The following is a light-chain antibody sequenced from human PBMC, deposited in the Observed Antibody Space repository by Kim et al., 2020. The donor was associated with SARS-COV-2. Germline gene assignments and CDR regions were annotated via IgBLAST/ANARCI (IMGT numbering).Light chain of an antibody. V-gene: IGLV2-14*04. CDR2: GVT. CDR3: SSYTSSSTFVV. Sequence: QSITISCTGTSSDGGGYTYVSWYQQHPGKAPKLMIYGVTKRPSGVSNRFSGSKSGNTASLTISGLQAEDEADYYCSSYTSSSTFVVFGGGTQLTVL. J-gene: IGLJ2*01. CDR1: SSDGGGYTY.